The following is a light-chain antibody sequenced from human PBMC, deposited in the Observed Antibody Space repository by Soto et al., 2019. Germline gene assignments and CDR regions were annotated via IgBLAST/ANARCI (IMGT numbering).Light chain of an antibody. J-gene: IGLJ1*01. CDR1: SSDVGGYDF. CDR3: SSYTSDWGV. Sequence: QSALTQPASVSGSTGQSITISCTGTSSDVGGYDFVSWYQHHPGKAPKLIIYEVSTRPSGVSNRFSGSKSGNTASLTISGLQAEDEADYYCSSYTSDWGVFGTGTKVTVL. CDR2: EVS. V-gene: IGLV2-14*01.